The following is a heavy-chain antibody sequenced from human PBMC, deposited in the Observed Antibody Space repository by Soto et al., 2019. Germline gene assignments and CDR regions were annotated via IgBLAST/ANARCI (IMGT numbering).Heavy chain of an antibody. CDR2: IDPSDSYT. CDR1: GYSFTSYW. Sequence: LGESLKISCKGSGYSFTSYWISWVRQMPGKGLEWMGRIDPSDSYTNYSPSFQGHVTISADKSISTAYLQWSSLKASDTAMYYCARHISPYIVLIHFYYYYGMDVWGQGTTVTVSS. V-gene: IGHV5-10-1*01. J-gene: IGHJ6*02. CDR3: ARHISPYIVLIHFYYYYGMDV. D-gene: IGHD2-8*01.